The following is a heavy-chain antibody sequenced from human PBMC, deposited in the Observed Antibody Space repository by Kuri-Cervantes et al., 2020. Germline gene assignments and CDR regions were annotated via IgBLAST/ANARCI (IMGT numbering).Heavy chain of an antibody. J-gene: IGHJ4*02. V-gene: IGHV3-23*01. CDR1: GFTFNIFS. Sequence: GESLKISCAASGFTFNIFSMAWVRQAPGKGLEWVSSISSSSSYIYYADSVKGRFTISRDNSKNTLYLQMNSLRAEDTAVYYCAKGLGSGSNYFDYWGQGTLVTVSS. CDR2: ISSSSSYI. D-gene: IGHD5-12*01. CDR3: AKGLGSGSNYFDY.